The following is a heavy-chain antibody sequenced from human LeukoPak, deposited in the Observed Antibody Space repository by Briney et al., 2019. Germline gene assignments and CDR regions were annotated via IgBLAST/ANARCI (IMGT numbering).Heavy chain of an antibody. CDR3: ARLTLTTVVTNDAFDI. CDR2: IYHSGST. D-gene: IGHD4-23*01. Sequence: SETLSLTCTVSGYSISSGYYWGWIRQPPGKGLEWIGSIYHSGSTYYNPSLKSRVTISVDTSKNQFSLKLSSVTAADTAVYYCARLTLTTVVTNDAFDIWGQGTMVTVSS. J-gene: IGHJ3*02. CDR1: GYSISSGYY. V-gene: IGHV4-38-2*02.